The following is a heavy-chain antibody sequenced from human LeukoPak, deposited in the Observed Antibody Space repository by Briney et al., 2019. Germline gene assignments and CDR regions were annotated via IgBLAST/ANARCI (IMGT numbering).Heavy chain of an antibody. CDR3: ARGPSYPYYYYYMDV. D-gene: IGHD3-10*01. CDR1: GFTFSTYS. J-gene: IGHJ6*03. Sequence: GGSLRLSCAASGFTFSTYSMNWVRQAPGKGLEWVSYISSSSSTIYYADSVKGRFTISRDNAKNSLYLQTNSLRAEDTAVYYCARGPSYPYYYYYMDVWGKGTTVTISS. CDR2: ISSSSSTI. V-gene: IGHV3-48*01.